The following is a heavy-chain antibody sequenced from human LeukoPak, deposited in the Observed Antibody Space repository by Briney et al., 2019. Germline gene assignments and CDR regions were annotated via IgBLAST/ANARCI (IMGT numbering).Heavy chain of an antibody. CDR1: GGSISSTSYY. J-gene: IGHJ5*02. CDR2: VYYTGST. Sequence: KPSETLSLTCTVSGGSISSTSYYWGWIRQSPGKGLEWIGSVYYTGSTQDNPSLKGRVTISEDTSKNQFSLKLTSVIAEDTAVYYCARQLGDGYNLVYWFDPWGQGTLVTVSS. V-gene: IGHV4-39*01. D-gene: IGHD5-24*01. CDR3: ARQLGDGYNLVYWFDP.